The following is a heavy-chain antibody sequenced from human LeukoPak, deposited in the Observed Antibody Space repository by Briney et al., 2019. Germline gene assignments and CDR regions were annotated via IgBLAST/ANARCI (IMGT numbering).Heavy chain of an antibody. J-gene: IGHJ4*02. V-gene: IGHV4-39*01. CDR3: ASPSIAARRGDY. CDR1: GGSISSSSYY. Sequence: PSETLSLTCTVSGGSISSSSYYWGWIRQPPGKGLEWIGSIYYSGSTYYSPSLKSRVTISVDTSKNQFSLKLSSVTAADTAVYYCASPSIAARRGDYWGQGTLVTVSS. CDR2: IYYSGST. D-gene: IGHD6-6*01.